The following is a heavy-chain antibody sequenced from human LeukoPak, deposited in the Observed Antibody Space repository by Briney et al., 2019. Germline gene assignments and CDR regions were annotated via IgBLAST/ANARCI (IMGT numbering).Heavy chain of an antibody. J-gene: IGHJ5*02. CDR1: GYTFTNYY. D-gene: IGHD1-26*01. CDR2: INPSGGST. V-gene: IGHV1-46*01. CDR3: ASGSVGAQPQYNWFDP. Sequence: ASVKVSCKASGYTFTNYYMHWVRQAPGQGLEWMGLINPSGGSTSYAEKFQGRVIMTRDMSTTTDYMELSSLRSEDTAVYYCASGSVGAQPQYNWFDPWGQGTLVTVSS.